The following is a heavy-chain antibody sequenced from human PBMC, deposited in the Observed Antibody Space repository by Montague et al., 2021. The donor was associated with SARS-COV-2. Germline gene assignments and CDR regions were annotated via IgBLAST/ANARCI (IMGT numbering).Heavy chain of an antibody. CDR1: GGSISSGGYY. D-gene: IGHD4-17*01. Sequence: TLSLTCTVSGGSISSGGYYWSWIRQHPGKGLEWIGYIYYSGSTYYNPSLKSRVTISVDTSKNQFSLKLSSVTAADTAVYYCAGDIGGSTVTTGAFDYWGQGTLVTVSS. J-gene: IGHJ4*02. V-gene: IGHV4-31*03. CDR2: IYYSGST. CDR3: AGDIGGSTVTTGAFDY.